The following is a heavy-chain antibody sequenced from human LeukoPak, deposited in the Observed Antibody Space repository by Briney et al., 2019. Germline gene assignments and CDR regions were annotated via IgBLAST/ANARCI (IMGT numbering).Heavy chain of an antibody. D-gene: IGHD3-16*02. CDR1: GFTFSSYC. V-gene: IGHV3-48*04. CDR2: ISSSSSTI. J-gene: IGHJ4*02. CDR3: ARGPYDYVWGSYRRDYFDY. Sequence: GGSLRLSCAASGFTFSSYCMNWVRQAPGKGLEWVSYISSSSSTIYYADSVKGRFTISRDNAKNSLYLQMNSLRAEDTAVYYCARGPYDYVWGSYRRDYFDYWGQGTLVTVSS.